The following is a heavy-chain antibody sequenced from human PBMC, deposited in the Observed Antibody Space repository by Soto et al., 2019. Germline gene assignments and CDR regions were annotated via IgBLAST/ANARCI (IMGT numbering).Heavy chain of an antibody. CDR1: GYTFSNYG. D-gene: IGHD2-2*01. CDR3: ARVVPGAEAWFGT. CDR2: ISLYSDGT. J-gene: IGHJ5*02. Sequence: QVQLVQSGGEVKRPGASVKVSCKTSGYTFSNYGITWVRQAPGQPLEWLGWISLYSDGTNYAQKFQGRVSMTTDTSTTTAYMELRGLRSDDTAVYYCARVVPGAEAWFGTWGKGPLVTVSS. V-gene: IGHV1-18*01.